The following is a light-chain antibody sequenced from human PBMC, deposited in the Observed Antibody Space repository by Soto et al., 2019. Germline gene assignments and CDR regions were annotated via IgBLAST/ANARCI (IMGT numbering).Light chain of an antibody. CDR3: QQYGSSPRT. Sequence: EIVMTQSPSTPSVSPGERSNLSFVASQSVSSSYLAWYQQKPGQAPRLLIYGASSRATGIPDRFSGSGSGTDFTLTISRLEPEDFAVYYCQQYGSSPRTFGQGTKVDIK. CDR1: QSVSSSY. CDR2: GAS. J-gene: IGKJ1*01. V-gene: IGKV3-20*01.